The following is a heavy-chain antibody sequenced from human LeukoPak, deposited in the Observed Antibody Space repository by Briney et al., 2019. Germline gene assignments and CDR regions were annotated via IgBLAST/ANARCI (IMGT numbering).Heavy chain of an antibody. J-gene: IGHJ4*02. CDR2: ISGSGGST. V-gene: IGHV3-23*01. CDR3: AKYSLYCGGDCYSGFDY. CDR1: GFTFSSYA. Sequence: PGGSLRLSCAASGFTFSSYAMSWVRQAPGKGLEWVSAISGSGGSTYYADSVKGRFTISRDNSKNTLYLQMNSLRAEDTAVYYCAKYSLYCGGDCYSGFDYWGQGTLVTVSS. D-gene: IGHD2-21*01.